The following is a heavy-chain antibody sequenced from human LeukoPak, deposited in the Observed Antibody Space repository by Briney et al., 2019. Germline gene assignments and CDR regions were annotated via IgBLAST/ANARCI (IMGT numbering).Heavy chain of an antibody. J-gene: IGHJ2*01. V-gene: IGHV3-30*05. CDR3: ARDPQRWQQLPHYWYPDL. CDR1: RSMFTTYG. Sequence: GGSLRLSCAASRSMFTTYGIHWVRQAPGKGLEWVAVISYDGSNKFYTDSVKGRFTVSRDDSKNTLYLQMNDLRGDDAAVYYCARDPQRWQQLPHYWYPDLWGRGTLVTVSS. D-gene: IGHD5-24*01. CDR2: ISYDGSNK.